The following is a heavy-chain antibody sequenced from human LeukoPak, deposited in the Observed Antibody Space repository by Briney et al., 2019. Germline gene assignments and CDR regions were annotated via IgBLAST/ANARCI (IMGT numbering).Heavy chain of an antibody. V-gene: IGHV4-59*01. CDR1: GGSISSYY. J-gene: IGHJ4*02. CDR2: IYYSGSN. D-gene: IGHD3-3*01. CDR3: ASSDYYFWSGYYTGLRFDY. Sequence: SETLSLTCTVSGGSISSYYWRWIRQPPGKGLEWIGCIYYSGSNNYNPSLTRRVTISIDASKNQYSLKLSSATAADTAVYYCASSDYYFWSGYYTGLRFDYWGQGTLVTVSS.